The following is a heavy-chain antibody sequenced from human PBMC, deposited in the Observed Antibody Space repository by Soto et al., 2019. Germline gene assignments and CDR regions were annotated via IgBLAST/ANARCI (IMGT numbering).Heavy chain of an antibody. V-gene: IGHV3-30*18. CDR3: AKDPDYGDPQGWFEP. J-gene: IGHJ5*02. CDR2: ISYDGSNK. Sequence: GGSLRLSCAASGFTFSSYGMHWVRQAPGKGLEWVAVISYDGSNKYYADSVKGRFTISRDNSKNTLYLQMNSLRAEDTAVYYCAKDPDYGDPQGWFEPWGQGTLVTVSS. D-gene: IGHD4-17*01. CDR1: GFTFSSYG.